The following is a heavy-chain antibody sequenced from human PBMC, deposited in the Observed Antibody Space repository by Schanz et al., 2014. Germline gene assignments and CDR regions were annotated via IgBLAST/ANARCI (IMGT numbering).Heavy chain of an antibody. D-gene: IGHD3-10*01. Sequence: VQLVESGGGLVRPGGSLRLSCAASGLLFSSYSMYWVRQAPGKGLEWVAVISYEGSKKYYPDSVQGRFTISRDNSKNTVYLQMNSLRAEDTAVYYCARAQGVIRLYYGVDVWGQGTTVTVSS. CDR1: GLLFSSYS. V-gene: IGHV3-30*04. CDR3: ARAQGVIRLYYGVDV. J-gene: IGHJ6*02. CDR2: ISYEGSKK.